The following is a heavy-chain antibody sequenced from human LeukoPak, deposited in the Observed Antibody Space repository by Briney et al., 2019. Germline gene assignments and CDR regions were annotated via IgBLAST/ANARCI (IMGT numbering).Heavy chain of an antibody. V-gene: IGHV1-69*13. D-gene: IGHD5-18*01. CDR3: ARGGNSYGYVWRGDY. CDR1: GGTFSSYA. J-gene: IGHJ4*02. Sequence: ASVKVSCKASGGTFSSYAISWVRQAPGQGLEWMGGIIPIFGTANYAQKFQGRVTITADESTSTAYMELSSLRSEDTAVYCCARGGNSYGYVWRGDYWGQGTLVTVSS. CDR2: IIPIFGTA.